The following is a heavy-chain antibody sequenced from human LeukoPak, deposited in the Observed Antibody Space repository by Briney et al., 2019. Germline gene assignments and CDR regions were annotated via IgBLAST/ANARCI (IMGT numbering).Heavy chain of an antibody. V-gene: IGHV4-34*01. J-gene: IGHJ4*02. CDR3: ARGARFLGWLLWGRAFD. CDR1: NGSSSGYY. D-gene: IGHD3-3*01. Sequence: SETLSLTCAVHNGSSSGYYWSWIRQPPGKGLEWIGEINHSGSTNYNPSLKSRLTISIEASKNQFSLKLRSVTAADTAVYYCARGARFLGWLLWGRAFDWGQGTLVTVSS. CDR2: INHSGST.